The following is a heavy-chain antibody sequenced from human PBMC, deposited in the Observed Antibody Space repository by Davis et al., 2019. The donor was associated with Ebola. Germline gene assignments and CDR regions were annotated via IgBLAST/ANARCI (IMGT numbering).Heavy chain of an antibody. J-gene: IGHJ6*02. CDR3: ARDHGGGRMDV. CDR2: IYYTGGT. D-gene: IGHD3-16*01. CDR1: SGSISNYY. V-gene: IGHV4-59*01. Sequence: SETLSLTCTISSGSISNYYWTWIRQPPGKGLEWIGNIYYTGGTHSSPSLKSRVTFFIDTSKDEFSLKLTSVTAADTAVYYCARDHGGGRMDVWGQGTTVTVSS.